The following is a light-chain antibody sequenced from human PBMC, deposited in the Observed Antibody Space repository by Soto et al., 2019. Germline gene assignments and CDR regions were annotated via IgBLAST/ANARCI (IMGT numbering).Light chain of an antibody. V-gene: IGKV1-39*01. CDR2: AAS. Sequence: DIQVTQSPSSLSTYAGDRVTISCRASQSIGRYLNWYQQKPGKAPKVLIYAASSLQSGVPSRFSGSGSGTDFTLTINSLQPEDFATYYCQQTYSTPQTFGQGTRVEI. J-gene: IGKJ1*01. CDR3: QQTYSTPQT. CDR1: QSIGRY.